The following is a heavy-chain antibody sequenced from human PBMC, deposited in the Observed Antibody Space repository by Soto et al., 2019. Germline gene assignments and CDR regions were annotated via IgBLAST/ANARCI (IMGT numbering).Heavy chain of an antibody. J-gene: IGHJ3*02. CDR2: ISGSGGST. Sequence: GSLRLSCAASGFTFSSYAMSWVRQAPGKGLEWVSAISGSGGSTYYADSVKGRFTISRDNSKNTLYLQMNSLRAEDTAVYYCASKGEEDYDYVWGSYRADDFDICGQGTMVIVS. D-gene: IGHD3-16*02. CDR3: ASKGEEDYDYVWGSYRADDFDI. V-gene: IGHV3-23*01. CDR1: GFTFSSYA.